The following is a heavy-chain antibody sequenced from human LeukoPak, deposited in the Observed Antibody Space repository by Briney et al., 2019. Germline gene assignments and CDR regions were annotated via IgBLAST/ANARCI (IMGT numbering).Heavy chain of an antibody. Sequence: GRSLRLSCAASGFTFSSYAMHWVRQAPGKGLEWVAVISYDGSNKYYADSVKGRFTISRDNSKNTLYLQMNSLRAEDTAVYYCARSRSYVFRFLEWLLSPLDYWGQGTLVTVSS. D-gene: IGHD3-3*01. J-gene: IGHJ4*02. V-gene: IGHV3-30-3*01. CDR3: ARSRSYVFRFLEWLLSPLDY. CDR1: GFTFSSYA. CDR2: ISYDGSNK.